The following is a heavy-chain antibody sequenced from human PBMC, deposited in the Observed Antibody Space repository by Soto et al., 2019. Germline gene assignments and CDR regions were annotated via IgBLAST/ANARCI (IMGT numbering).Heavy chain of an antibody. J-gene: IGHJ6*02. CDR3: ARLVASETGYGMDV. Sequence: DVQLVESGGGLVQPGGSLRLSCAASGFIFSSHNMNWVRKAPGKGLEWVSSITGSSSYIFYADSVKGRFTISRDNAKNTVYLQVNSLMAEDTGVYYCARLVASETGYGMDVWGQGTTVTVSS. CDR1: GFIFSSHN. D-gene: IGHD3-9*01. CDR2: ITGSSSYI. V-gene: IGHV3-21*06.